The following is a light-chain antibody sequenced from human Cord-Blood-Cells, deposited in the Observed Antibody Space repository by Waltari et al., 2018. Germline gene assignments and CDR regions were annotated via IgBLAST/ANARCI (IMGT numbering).Light chain of an antibody. Sequence: DIQMTQSPSSLSASVGDRVTITCRASQSISSYLNWYQQKPGKAPKLLIYAASSLQSGVPSRFSGSESGTYLTLTISSLQPEDFATYYCQQSYSTPWTFGQGTKVEIK. CDR2: AAS. CDR1: QSISSY. V-gene: IGKV1-39*01. CDR3: QQSYSTPWT. J-gene: IGKJ1*01.